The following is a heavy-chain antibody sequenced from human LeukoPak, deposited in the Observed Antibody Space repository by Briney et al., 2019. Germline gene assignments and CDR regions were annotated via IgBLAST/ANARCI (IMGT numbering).Heavy chain of an antibody. CDR2: IYHSGRT. D-gene: IGHD3-22*01. Sequence: SETLSLTCTVSGYSISSGYYWGWIRQPPGKGLEWIGSIYHSGRTFYNPSLKSRVTISVDTSKNQFSLKLSSVTAADTAVYYCARAYYYDSSGYEYDYWGQGTLVTVSS. V-gene: IGHV4-38-2*02. CDR1: GYSISSGYY. CDR3: ARAYYYDSSGYEYDY. J-gene: IGHJ4*02.